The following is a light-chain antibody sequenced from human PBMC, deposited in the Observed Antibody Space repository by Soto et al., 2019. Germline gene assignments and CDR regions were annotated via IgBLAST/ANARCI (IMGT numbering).Light chain of an antibody. CDR2: DVS. CDR1: SXXXGGYNY. V-gene: IGLV2-14*01. J-gene: IGLJ1*01. CDR3: SSYTSSSTLYV. Sequence: QSALTQPASVSGXXXXSXXXXXXGXSXXXGGYNYVSWYQQHPGKAPKLMIYDVSNRPSGVSNRFSGSKSGNTASLTISGLQAEDEADYYGSSYTSSSTLYVFGTGTKLTVL.